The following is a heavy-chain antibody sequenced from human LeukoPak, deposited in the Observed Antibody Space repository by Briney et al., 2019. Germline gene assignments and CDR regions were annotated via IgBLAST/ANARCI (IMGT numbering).Heavy chain of an antibody. V-gene: IGHV4-61*08. Sequence: KTSETLSHTCTVSGGSISSGGYYWSWIRQPPGKGLEWIGYIYYSGSTNCNPSLKSRVTISVDTSKNQFSLKLSSVTAADTAVYYCARALRDGYRHDTFDYWGQGTLVTVSS. CDR2: IYYSGST. J-gene: IGHJ4*02. CDR3: ARALRDGYRHDTFDY. CDR1: GGSISSGGYY. D-gene: IGHD5-24*01.